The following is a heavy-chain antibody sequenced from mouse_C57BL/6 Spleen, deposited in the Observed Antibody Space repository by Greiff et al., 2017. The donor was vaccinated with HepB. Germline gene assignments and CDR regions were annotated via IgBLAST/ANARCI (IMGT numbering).Heavy chain of an antibody. J-gene: IGHJ4*01. V-gene: IGHV1-9*01. CDR2: ILPGSGST. D-gene: IGHD2-4*01. Sequence: QVQLQQSGAELMKPGASVKLSCKATGYTFTGYWIEWVKQRPGHGLEWIGEILPGSGSTNYNEKFKGKATFTADTSSNTAYMQLSSLTTEDSAIYYCASPLYYEYDDGPMDYWGQGTSVTVAS. CDR1: GYTFTGYW. CDR3: ASPLYYEYDDGPMDY.